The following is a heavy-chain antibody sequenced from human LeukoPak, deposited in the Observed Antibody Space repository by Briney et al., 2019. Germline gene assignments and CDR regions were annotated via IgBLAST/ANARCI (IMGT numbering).Heavy chain of an antibody. CDR3: ARQVTYASNCYYIYYFDY. CDR1: GFPLRTSRRS. Sequence: SGPALIHPTPPLTITCTFSGFPLRTSRRSGSWIRQPSVKALEWLTLIDRDDDKFCSTTLKTRLTISKDTFKNHVVLTLTNVDPVDTATYFCARQVTYASNCYYIYYFDYWGQGALVTVSS. V-gene: IGHV2-70*01. J-gene: IGHJ4*02. CDR2: IDRDDDK. D-gene: IGHD3-22*01.